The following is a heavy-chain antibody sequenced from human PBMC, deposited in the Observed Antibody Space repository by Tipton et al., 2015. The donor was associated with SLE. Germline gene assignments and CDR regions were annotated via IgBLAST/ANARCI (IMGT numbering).Heavy chain of an antibody. J-gene: IGHJ4*02. CDR3: ASHSPYNFWSGYFGY. CDR2: IKEDGSEK. Sequence: SLRLSCAASGFTFTNYWMGWVRQAPGKGLEWVANIKEDGSEKYYVDSVKGRFTISRDNAKSSLYLQVNSLRAEDTAVYYCASHSPYNFWSGYFGYWGQGTLVTVSS. CDR1: GFTFTNYW. D-gene: IGHD3-3*01. V-gene: IGHV3-7*01.